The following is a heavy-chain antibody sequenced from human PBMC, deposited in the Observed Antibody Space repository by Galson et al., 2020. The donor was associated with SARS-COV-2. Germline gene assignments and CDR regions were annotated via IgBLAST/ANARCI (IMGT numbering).Heavy chain of an antibody. Sequence: NSGGSLRLSCAASGFTFSSYSMNWVRQAPGKGLEWVSSISSSSSYIYYADSVKGRFTISRDNAKNSLYLQMNSLRAEDTAVYYCARDPIPWFRESYFDYWGQGTLVTVSS. CDR3: ARDPIPWFRESYFDY. CDR1: GFTFSSYS. V-gene: IGHV3-21*01. CDR2: ISSSSSYI. D-gene: IGHD3-10*01. J-gene: IGHJ4*02.